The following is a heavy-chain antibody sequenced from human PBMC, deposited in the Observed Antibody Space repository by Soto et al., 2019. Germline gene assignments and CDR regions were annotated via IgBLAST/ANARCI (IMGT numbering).Heavy chain of an antibody. CDR2: ISGSGGST. CDR3: AKREAATLSARPRYFDY. J-gene: IGHJ4*02. D-gene: IGHD2-15*01. CDR1: GFTFSSYA. Sequence: GGSLRLSCAASGFTFSSYAMSWVRQAPGKGLEWVSAISGSGGSTYYADSVKGRFTISRDNSKNTLYLQMNSLGAEDTAVYYCAKREAATLSARPRYFDYWGQGTLVTVS. V-gene: IGHV3-23*01.